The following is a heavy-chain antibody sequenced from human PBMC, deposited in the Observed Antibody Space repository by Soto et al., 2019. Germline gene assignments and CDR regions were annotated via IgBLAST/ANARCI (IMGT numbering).Heavy chain of an antibody. CDR2: ISGDGSST. CDR3: ARSLPGTYGAFDL. Sequence: EVQLVDSGGGIVQPGGSLRLSCAASEFTFRSYWMHWVRQSPGKGLVWVSRISGDGSSTNYADSVKGRVTISRDNDKKTVYLQIDSLRAEDTAVYYCARSLPGTYGAFDLWGQGTMVTVSS. D-gene: IGHD1-7*01. J-gene: IGHJ3*01. CDR1: EFTFRSYW. V-gene: IGHV3-74*01.